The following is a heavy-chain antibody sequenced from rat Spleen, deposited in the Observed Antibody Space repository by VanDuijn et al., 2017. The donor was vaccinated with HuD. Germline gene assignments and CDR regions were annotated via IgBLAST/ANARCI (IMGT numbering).Heavy chain of an antibody. V-gene: IGHV3-3*01. Sequence: EVQLQESGPGLVKPSQSLSLTCSVTDHSITNGYRWNWIRKFPGNKLEWMGYINSAGNTLYNPSLKSRISITRDTSKNQFFLQVNSVTTEDTATDYCARSDGTHYYLPFIYWGQGTQVTVSS. CDR3: ARSDGTHYYLPFIY. D-gene: IGHD1-12*02. CDR1: DHSITNGYR. CDR2: INSAGNT. J-gene: IGHJ3*01.